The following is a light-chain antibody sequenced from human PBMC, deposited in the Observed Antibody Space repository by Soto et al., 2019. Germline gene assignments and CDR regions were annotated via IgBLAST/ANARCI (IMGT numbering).Light chain of an antibody. V-gene: IGLV2-14*01. CDR3: GSYTTSSTYV. CDR1: SSDIGTYNY. Sequence: QSALTQPASVSGSLGQSITISCTGSSSDIGTYNYVSWYHHHPGKAPKLVIYGVTNRPSGFSDRFSGSKSVNTASLTISGLQAEDEADYYCGSYTTSSTYVFGSGTKVTVL. J-gene: IGLJ1*01. CDR2: GVT.